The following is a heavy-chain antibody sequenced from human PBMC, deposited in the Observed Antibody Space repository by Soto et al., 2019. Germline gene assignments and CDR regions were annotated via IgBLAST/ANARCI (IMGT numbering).Heavy chain of an antibody. D-gene: IGHD3-22*01. CDR1: GFTFSSYS. CDR2: ISSSSSYI. J-gene: IGHJ6*02. V-gene: IGHV3-21*01. CDR3: AREGYYYYSSGHLVNCGMDV. Sequence: GGSLRLSCAASGFTFSSYSMNWVRQAPGKGLEWVSSISSSSSYIYYADSVKGRFTITRDNAKNSLYRQMNSLRAEDTAVYYGAREGYYYYSSGHLVNCGMDVWGQGTTVTVSS.